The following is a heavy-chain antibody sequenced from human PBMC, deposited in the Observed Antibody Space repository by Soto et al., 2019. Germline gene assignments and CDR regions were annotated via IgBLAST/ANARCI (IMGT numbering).Heavy chain of an antibody. CDR1: GGSISSGSYY. D-gene: IGHD5-18*01. CDR2: IYYSGST. Sequence: SETLSLTCTVSGGSISSGSYYWSWIRQLPGKGLEWIGYIYYSGSTYYNPSLKSRVTISVDRSKNQFSLKLSSVTAADTAVYYCAAVVYSYGYYYYYGMDVWGQGTTVTVSS. J-gene: IGHJ6*02. CDR3: AAVVYSYGYYYYYGMDV. V-gene: IGHV4-31*03.